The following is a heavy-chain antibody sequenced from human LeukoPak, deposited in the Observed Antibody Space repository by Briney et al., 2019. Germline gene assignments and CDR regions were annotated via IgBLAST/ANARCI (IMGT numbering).Heavy chain of an antibody. J-gene: IGHJ4*02. D-gene: IGHD1-14*01. CDR3: VKDNPLDY. V-gene: IGHV3-21*01. CDR2: ISSTRTYI. CDR1: EFTFSSYS. Sequence: KSGGSLRLSCAASEFTFSSYSMNWVRQAPGKGLEWVSSISSTRTYIYYADSVKGRFTISRDNAKNSLYLQMNSLRAEDTAVYYCVKDNPLDYWGQGTLVIVSS.